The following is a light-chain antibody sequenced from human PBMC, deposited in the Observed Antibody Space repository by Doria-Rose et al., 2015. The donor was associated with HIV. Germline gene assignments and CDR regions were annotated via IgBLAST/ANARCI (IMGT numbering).Light chain of an antibody. V-gene: IGKV1-12*01. CDR3: QQSNSFPAA. Sequence: DIQLTQSPSSVSASVGDRVTITCRASEAISSWLVWYQQKPGKAPKVLIYAASTLQSGVPSRFSGNGFGTDFTLTVSNLRPEDYATSYCQQSNSFPAAVDQGTRLEIK. J-gene: IGKJ5*01. CDR2: AAS. CDR1: EAISSW.